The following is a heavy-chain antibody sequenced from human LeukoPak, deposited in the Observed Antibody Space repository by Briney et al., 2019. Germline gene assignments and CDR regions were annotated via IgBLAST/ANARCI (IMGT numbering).Heavy chain of an antibody. CDR3: TKFYHDVLTGYRGMDV. D-gene: IGHD3-9*01. J-gene: IGHJ6*02. V-gene: IGHV3-73*01. CDR1: GFTFSASA. CDR2: IRSKADDFAK. Sequence: GGSLRLSCAASGFTFSASAIHWVRQASGKGLEWVGRIRSKADDFAKAYAASVKGRFLISRDDSKNTAYLQMNSLKTDDTAVYYCTKFYHDVLTGYRGMDVWGQGTTVTVSS.